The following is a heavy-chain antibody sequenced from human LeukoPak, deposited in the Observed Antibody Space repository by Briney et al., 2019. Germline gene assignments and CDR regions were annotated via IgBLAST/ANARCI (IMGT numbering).Heavy chain of an antibody. CDR1: GFTFSSYG. CDR2: ISYDGSNK. J-gene: IGHJ4*02. Sequence: PGGSLRLSCAASGFTFSSYGMHWVRQAPGKGLEWVAVISYDGSNKYYADSVKGRFTISRDNSKNTLYLQMNSLRAEDTAMYYCAKDEDRGYWGQGTLVTVSS. D-gene: IGHD2-15*01. CDR3: AKDEDRGY. V-gene: IGHV3-30*18.